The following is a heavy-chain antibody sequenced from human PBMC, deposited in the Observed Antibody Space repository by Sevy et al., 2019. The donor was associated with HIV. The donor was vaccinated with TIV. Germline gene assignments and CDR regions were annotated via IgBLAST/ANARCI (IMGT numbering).Heavy chain of an antibody. CDR3: ARNRDTFDY. D-gene: IGHD5-18*01. CDR2: IWYDGSKK. CDR1: GFTFSSFS. V-gene: IGHV3-33*01. J-gene: IGHJ4*02. Sequence: GGSLRLSCAASGFTFSSFSMHWVRQAPGKGLEWVAIIWYDGSKKYYADSVKGRFTISRDNSKNTLYLQMNSLRAEDTAVYYCARNRDTFDYWGQGTLVTVSS.